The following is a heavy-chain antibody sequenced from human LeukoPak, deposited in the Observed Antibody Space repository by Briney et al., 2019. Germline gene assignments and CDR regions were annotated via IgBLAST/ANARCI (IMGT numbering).Heavy chain of an antibody. D-gene: IGHD2-15*01. CDR3: ARMLFCSGGSCQDH. Sequence: GGSLRLSCAPSGFTFSNYGMYWVRQAPGKGLEWVAVISYDGNTYNYGDSVKGRFTISRDDSKNTLYLQMNSLRVEDTAIYYCARMLFCSGGSCQDHWGQGTRVTVSS. CDR2: ISYDGNTY. V-gene: IGHV3-30*03. J-gene: IGHJ4*02. CDR1: GFTFSNYG.